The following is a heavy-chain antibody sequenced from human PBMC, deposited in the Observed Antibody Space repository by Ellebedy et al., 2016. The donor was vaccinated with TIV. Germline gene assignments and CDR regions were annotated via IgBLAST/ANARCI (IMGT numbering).Heavy chain of an antibody. V-gene: IGHV3-7*01. CDR3: ARDGSFGDYLSPRHAFNM. CDR2: MRQDGGDK. J-gene: IGHJ3*02. D-gene: IGHD4-17*01. Sequence: GGSLRLSCAASGFSFSSYWMSWVRQAPGKGLEWVANMRQDGGDKYYVDSVKGRFSISRDNAKNSVYLQMNSLRAEDTALYFCARDGSFGDYLSPRHAFNMWGQGTMVTVSS. CDR1: GFSFSSYW.